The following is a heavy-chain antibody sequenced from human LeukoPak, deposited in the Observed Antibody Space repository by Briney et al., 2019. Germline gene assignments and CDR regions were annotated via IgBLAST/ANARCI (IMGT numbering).Heavy chain of an antibody. J-gene: IGHJ4*02. CDR2: IYHSGST. V-gene: IGHV4-38-2*01. D-gene: IGHD2-2*01. Sequence: SETLSLTCAVSGYSISSGYYWGWIRQPPGKGLEWIGSIYHSGSTYYNPSLKSRVTISVDTSKNQFSLKLGSVTAADTAVYYCARLGYCSSTSCYYFDYWGQGTLVTVSS. CDR3: ARLGYCSSTSCYYFDY. CDR1: GYSISSGYY.